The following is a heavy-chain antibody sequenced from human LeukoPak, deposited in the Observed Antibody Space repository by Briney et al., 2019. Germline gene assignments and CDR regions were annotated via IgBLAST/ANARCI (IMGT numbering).Heavy chain of an antibody. V-gene: IGHV3-23*01. CDR2: ISGSGDST. J-gene: IGHJ4*02. CDR3: AKDLGYSYGYDY. Sequence: GGSLRLSCAASGFTFSTYAMSWVRQAPGQGLEWVSVISGSGDSTDYADSVKGRFTISRDNSKNTLYLQMNSLRAEDTAVYYCAKDLGYSYGYDYWGQGTLVTVSS. D-gene: IGHD5-18*01. CDR1: GFTFSTYA.